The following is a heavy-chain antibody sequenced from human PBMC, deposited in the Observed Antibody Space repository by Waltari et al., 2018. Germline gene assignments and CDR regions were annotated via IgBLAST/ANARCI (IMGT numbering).Heavy chain of an antibody. J-gene: IGHJ3*02. D-gene: IGHD3-22*01. Sequence: VQPGGSLRLSCAASGFTLSNYWMSWVRQAPGKGLEWVANIMTDGREEYYVDSVRGRFTISRDNAKNSLYLQMNSLRPEDTAVYYCVRDQWFAFDIWGQGTMVIVSS. CDR3: VRDQWFAFDI. V-gene: IGHV3-7*01. CDR1: GFTLSNYW. CDR2: IMTDGREE.